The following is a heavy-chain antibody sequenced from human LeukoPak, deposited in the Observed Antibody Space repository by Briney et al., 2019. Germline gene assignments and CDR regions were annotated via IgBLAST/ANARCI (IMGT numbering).Heavy chain of an antibody. J-gene: IGHJ4*02. CDR2: INTDGSST. CDR3: ARDRYSGTLPH. Sequence: VGSLRLSCAASGFTFSSYWMHWVRQAPGKGLVWVSRINTDGSSTNYADSVKGRFTISRDNAKNTLYLQMNSLRAEDTAVYYCARDRYSGTLPHWGQGTLVTVSS. V-gene: IGHV3-74*01. CDR1: GFTFSSYW. D-gene: IGHD1-26*01.